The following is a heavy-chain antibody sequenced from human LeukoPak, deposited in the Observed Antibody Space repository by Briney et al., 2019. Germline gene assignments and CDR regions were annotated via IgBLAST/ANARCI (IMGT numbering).Heavy chain of an antibody. CDR3: ARGGVMDDFPNWFDP. J-gene: IGHJ5*02. Sequence: PSETLSLTCTVSGGSISSSSYYWGWIRQPPGKGLEWIGSIYYSGSTYYNPSLKSRVTMSVDTSKNQFSLKLSSVTAADTAVYYCARGGVMDDFPNWFDPWGQGTLVTVSS. CDR1: GGSISSSSYY. D-gene: IGHD3-3*01. V-gene: IGHV4-39*07. CDR2: IYYSGST.